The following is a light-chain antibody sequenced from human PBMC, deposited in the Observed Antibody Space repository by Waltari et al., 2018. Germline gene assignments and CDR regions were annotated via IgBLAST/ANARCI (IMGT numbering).Light chain of an antibody. CDR2: DTS. J-gene: IGKJ5*01. V-gene: IGKV3-11*01. CDR1: QSVDSY. CDR3: QLRIKWPPEIT. Sequence: ELVLTQSPVTLSLSPGERATLSCRASQSVDSYLAWYQQKRGQPPRLLIYDTSNRATGIPARFSGSGSGTDFTLTISSLEPDDFAVYFCQLRIKWPPEITFGQGTRLEIK.